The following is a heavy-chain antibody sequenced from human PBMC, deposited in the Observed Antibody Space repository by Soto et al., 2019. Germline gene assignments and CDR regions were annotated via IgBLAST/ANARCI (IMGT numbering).Heavy chain of an antibody. D-gene: IGHD4-4*01. J-gene: IGHJ4*02. CDR1: GGSISAYF. Sequence: SETLSLTCTVSGGSISAYFWSWVRRPPGKGLEWIGHISSTGTTVQNPSLKSRVSMSVDTSKNQFSLSLTSVTAADTAVYYCTREVGSNYYNFWGQGTLVTVSS. CDR2: ISSTGTT. V-gene: IGHV4-59*01. CDR3: TREVGSNYYNF.